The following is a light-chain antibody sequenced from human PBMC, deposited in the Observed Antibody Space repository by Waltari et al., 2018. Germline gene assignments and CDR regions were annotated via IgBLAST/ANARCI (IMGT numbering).Light chain of an antibody. CDR1: QTVRTIA. Sequence: EIVLTQSPGTLSLSPGVRATLSCRARQTVRTIALSWYQQKPGQAPRVLIYSTSNRATGIPDRFSGSGSGTDFTLTINRLAPEDFAMYYCQQYDGIVVTFGGGTKVEI. CDR2: STS. V-gene: IGKV3-20*01. CDR3: QQYDGIVVT. J-gene: IGKJ4*01.